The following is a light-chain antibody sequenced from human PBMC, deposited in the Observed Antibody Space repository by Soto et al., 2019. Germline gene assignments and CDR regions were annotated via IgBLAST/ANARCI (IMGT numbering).Light chain of an antibody. Sequence: EIVLTQSPGTLSLSPGERATLSCRASQSVRDSYLAWYQQKPGQAPSLLIYDTSTRATGIPDRFIGSGSGKDFALTISRVEPEDFAMYFCQQYGSAPGTFGQGTKVQIK. CDR3: QQYGSAPGT. CDR2: DTS. J-gene: IGKJ1*01. V-gene: IGKV3-20*01. CDR1: QSVRDSY.